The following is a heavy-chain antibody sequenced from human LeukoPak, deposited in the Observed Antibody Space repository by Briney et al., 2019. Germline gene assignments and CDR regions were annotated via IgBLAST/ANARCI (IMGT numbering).Heavy chain of an antibody. J-gene: IGHJ4*02. Sequence: GGSLRLSCAASGFTFSNYEMNWVRQAPGKGLEWVSYISSSGTSIYYADSVKGRFTISRDNSKNTLYLQMNSLRAEDTAVYYCAREGYDILTGYYEAYFDYWGQGTLVTVSS. V-gene: IGHV3-48*03. CDR3: AREGYDILTGYYEAYFDY. CDR2: ISSSGTSI. CDR1: GFTFSNYE. D-gene: IGHD3-9*01.